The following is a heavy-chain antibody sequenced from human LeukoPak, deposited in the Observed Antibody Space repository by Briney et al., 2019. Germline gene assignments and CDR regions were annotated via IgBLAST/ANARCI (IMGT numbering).Heavy chain of an antibody. D-gene: IGHD6-25*01. CDR3: ARRSAAKDAFDI. Sequence: GGSLKLSCAASGFTFSSYWMHWVRHAPGKGLVWVSRINSDGSSTSYADPVKGRFTISRDNAKNTLYLQMNSLRAEDTAVYYCARRSAAKDAFDIWGQGTMVTVSS. CDR2: INSDGSST. V-gene: IGHV3-74*01. J-gene: IGHJ3*02. CDR1: GFTFSSYW.